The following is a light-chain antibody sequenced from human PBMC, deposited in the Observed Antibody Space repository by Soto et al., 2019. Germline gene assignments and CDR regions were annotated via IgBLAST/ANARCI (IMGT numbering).Light chain of an antibody. CDR3: QQYNSCSWT. CDR2: AAS. CDR1: QSICSN. Sequence: DIVITQTPATLSVSPGDRATLSCRASQSICSNLAWYEQKHGQAPRLXIYAASIRATDFRARFSGSGSGTEFTLTISSLQPDDFATYYCQQYNSCSWTFGHGTKVDI. V-gene: IGKV3-15*01. J-gene: IGKJ1*01.